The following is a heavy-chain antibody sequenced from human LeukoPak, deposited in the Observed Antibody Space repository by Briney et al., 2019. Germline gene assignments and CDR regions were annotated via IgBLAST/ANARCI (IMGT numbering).Heavy chain of an antibody. CDR2: IYSGGST. D-gene: IGHD6-13*01. V-gene: IGHV3-53*01. Sequence: GGSLRLSCAASGFTVSSNYMSWVRQAPGKGLEWVSVIYSGGSTYYADSVKGRFTISRDNAKNSLYLQMNSLRAEDTAVYYCARGAAAAYDAFDIWGQGTMVTVSS. J-gene: IGHJ3*02. CDR3: ARGAAAAYDAFDI. CDR1: GFTVSSNY.